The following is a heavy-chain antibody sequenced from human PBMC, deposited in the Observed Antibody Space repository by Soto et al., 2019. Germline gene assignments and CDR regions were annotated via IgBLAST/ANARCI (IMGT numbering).Heavy chain of an antibody. CDR3: AKDAFGVATSYYYMDV. D-gene: IGHD3-3*01. J-gene: IGHJ6*03. Sequence: GGSLRLSCAASGFTFDDYAMHWVRQAPGKGLEWVSGISWNSGSIGYADSVKGRFTISRDNAKNSLYLQMNSLRAEDTALYYCAKDAFGVATSYYYMDVWGKGTTVTVSS. CDR2: ISWNSGSI. V-gene: IGHV3-9*01. CDR1: GFTFDDYA.